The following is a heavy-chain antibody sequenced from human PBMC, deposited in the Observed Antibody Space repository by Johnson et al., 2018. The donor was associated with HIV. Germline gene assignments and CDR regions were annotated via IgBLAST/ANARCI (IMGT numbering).Heavy chain of an antibody. CDR1: GFTFSSYG. V-gene: IGHV3-30*02. CDR3: ARDGGVKGKGSFDI. D-gene: IGHD3-16*01. CDR2: IRYDGSNK. J-gene: IGHJ3*02. Sequence: QVQLVESGGGVVQPGGSLRLSCAVSGFTFSSYGMHWVRQAPGKGLEWVAFIRYDGSNKYYADSVKGRFTISRDNSKNTLYLQMNSLRVDDTAVYYCARDGGVKGKGSFDIWGKGTMGTVSS.